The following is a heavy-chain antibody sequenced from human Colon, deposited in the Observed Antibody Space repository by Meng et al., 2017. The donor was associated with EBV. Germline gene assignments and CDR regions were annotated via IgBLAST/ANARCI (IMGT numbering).Heavy chain of an antibody. J-gene: IGHJ2*01. CDR3: ARYKLFDPSGSQHWYFDL. D-gene: IGHD3-22*01. CDR2: IHYSGGT. V-gene: IGHV4-59*08. Sequence: VQRQGPGPGLGNPAEPLAPTSTVSGASLSSHDVGWIRQAPGKGLEWIGYIHYSGGTANYNPSLKSRVTISVDTSKNQFSLTLSSVAAADTAVYYCARYKLFDPSGSQHWYFDLWGRGTLVTVSS. CDR1: GASLSSHD.